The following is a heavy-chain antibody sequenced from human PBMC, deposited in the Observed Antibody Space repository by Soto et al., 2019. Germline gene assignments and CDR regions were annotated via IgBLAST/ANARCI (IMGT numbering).Heavy chain of an antibody. CDR2: IYYSGST. V-gene: IGHV4-59*01. CDR1: GGSISSYY. CDR3: ARGIRDFWSGYYYNWFDP. Sequence: SETLSLTCTVSGGSISSYYWSWIRQPPGKGLEWIGYIYYSGSTNYNPSLKSRVTISVDTSKNQFSLKLSSVTAADTAVYYCARGIRDFWSGYYYNWFDPWGQGTLVTVSS. D-gene: IGHD3-3*01. J-gene: IGHJ5*02.